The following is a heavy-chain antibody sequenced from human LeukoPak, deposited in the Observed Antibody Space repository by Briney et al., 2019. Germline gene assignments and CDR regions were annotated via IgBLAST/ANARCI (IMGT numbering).Heavy chain of an antibody. CDR1: GGSISSSSYY. CDR2: IYTSGST. J-gene: IGHJ6*03. V-gene: IGHV4-39*07. Sequence: PSETLSLTCTVSGGSISSSSYYWGWIRQPPGKGLEWIGRIYTSGSTNYNPSLKSRVTISVDTSKNQFSLKLSSVTAADTAVYYWGRLSRGKTRRWCGELSLYYGYYIDVWGKGTTVTVSS. CDR3: GRLSRGKTRRWCGELSLYYGYYIDV. D-gene: IGHD3-10*01.